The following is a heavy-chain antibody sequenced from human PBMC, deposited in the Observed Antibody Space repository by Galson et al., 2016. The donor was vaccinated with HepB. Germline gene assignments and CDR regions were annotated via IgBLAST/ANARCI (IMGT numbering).Heavy chain of an antibody. V-gene: IGHV3-7*01. CDR3: ATMFYYYDNGFDRVDAFDM. CDR1: GFSFSSYW. Sequence: SLRLSCAASGFSFSSYWMNWVRQAPGKGLEWVADIKQDGSEKYYVDSVGGRFTVSRDNAKNLLYLQMNSLRAEDTAVYYCATMFYYYDNGFDRVDAFDMWGQGTLVTVSS. D-gene: IGHD3-16*01. CDR2: IKQDGSEK. J-gene: IGHJ3*02.